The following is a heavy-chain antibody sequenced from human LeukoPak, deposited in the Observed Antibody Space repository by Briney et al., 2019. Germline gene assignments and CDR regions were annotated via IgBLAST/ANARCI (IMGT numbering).Heavy chain of an antibody. CDR1: GGSISRDY. CDR2: IYYTGST. V-gene: IGHV4-59*01. Sequence: SETLSLTCSVSGGSISRDYSSWIRQPPGKGLEWIGYIYYTGSTNYNPSLNSRVTISLETSKNQFSLNLRSVTAAGTAVYYCARVVGDYDAFGIWGQGTMVTVSS. D-gene: IGHD4-17*01. CDR3: ARVVGDYDAFGI. J-gene: IGHJ3*02.